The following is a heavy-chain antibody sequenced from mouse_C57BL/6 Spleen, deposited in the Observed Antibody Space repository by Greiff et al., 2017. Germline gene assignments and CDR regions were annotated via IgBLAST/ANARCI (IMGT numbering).Heavy chain of an antibody. J-gene: IGHJ2*01. CDR3: SRECGRENDD. D-gene: IGHD1-1*01. CDR1: GYAFTNYL. CDR2: INPGSGGT. V-gene: IGHV1-54*01. Sequence: QVQLQQSGAELVRPGTSVKVSCKASGYAFTNYLIEWVKQRPGQGLEWIGVINPGSGGTNYNEKFKGKATLTADKSSSTAYMQRSSLTSKDSAVYFCSRECGRENDDWGPGTTLTVSS.